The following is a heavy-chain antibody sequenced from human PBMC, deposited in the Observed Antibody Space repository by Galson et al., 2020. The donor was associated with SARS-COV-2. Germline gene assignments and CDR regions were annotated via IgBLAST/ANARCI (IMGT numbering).Heavy chain of an antibody. CDR2: IYYSGST. J-gene: IGHJ6*03. Sequence: SETLSLTCTVSGGSISSSSYYWGCIRQPPGKGLEWIGSIYYSGSTYYNPSLKSRVTLSVDTSKNQFSLTLSSVTAADTAVYYCARDSPDPDYYYYMDVWGKGTTVTVSS. CDR3: ARDSPDPDYYYYMDV. CDR1: GGSISSSSYY. V-gene: IGHV4-39*07.